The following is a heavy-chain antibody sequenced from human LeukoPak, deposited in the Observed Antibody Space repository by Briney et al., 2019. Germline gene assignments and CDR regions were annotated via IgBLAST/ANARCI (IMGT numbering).Heavy chain of an antibody. CDR2: LNSGGDVT. V-gene: IGHV3-48*03. J-gene: IGHJ4*01. Sequence: GGSLRLSCAASGFYFREYEMNWVRQAPGKGLEWISYLNSGGDVTHYADSVRGRFTISRDNAKNSLYLQMDNLRGDDSGIYYCARTTLSGAPRDWGQGTLVIVSS. CDR1: GFYFREYE. CDR3: ARTTLSGAPRD. D-gene: IGHD1-26*01.